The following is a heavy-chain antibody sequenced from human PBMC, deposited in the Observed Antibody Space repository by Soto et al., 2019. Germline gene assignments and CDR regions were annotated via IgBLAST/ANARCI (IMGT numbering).Heavy chain of an antibody. CDR1: GGTLSDYA. J-gene: IGHJ6*02. Sequence: QVQLVQSGAEVKTPGSSVKVSCKASGGTLSDYAISWVRQAPGQGLEWMGGIMPTVDSANYAQNFQGRLTISADESTSTANLKLSSLRYDDTAVYYCAVAAVREIMAQESSGMAVWGQGTTVIVSS. CDR3: AVAAVREIMAQESSGMAV. CDR2: IMPTVDSA. D-gene: IGHD3-10*01. V-gene: IGHV1-69*01.